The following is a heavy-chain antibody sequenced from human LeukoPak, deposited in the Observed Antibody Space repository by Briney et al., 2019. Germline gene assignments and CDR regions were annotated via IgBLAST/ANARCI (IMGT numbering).Heavy chain of an antibody. D-gene: IGHD7-27*01. J-gene: IGHJ5*02. CDR2: IYHSGST. V-gene: IGHV4-4*02. CDR1: GGSISSSNW. CDR3: AKSGDYRFDP. Sequence: PSGTLSLTCAVSGGSISSSNWWTWVRQPPGKGPEWIGEIYHSGSTNYNPSLKSRVTISVDNSKNHFSLTLSSVTAADTAVYYCAKSGDYRFDPWGQGTLVTVSS.